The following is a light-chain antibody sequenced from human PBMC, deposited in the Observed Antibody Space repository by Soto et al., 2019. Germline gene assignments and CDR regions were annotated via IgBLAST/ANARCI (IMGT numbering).Light chain of an antibody. V-gene: IGKV2-28*01. J-gene: IGKJ1*01. CDR3: MQALQTPRT. CDR2: LGS. CDR1: QSLLHSNGYNY. Sequence: DIVMTQSPPSLPVTPGEPASISCRSGQSLLHSNGYNYLVWYLQKPGQSPHLLIYLGSYRASGVPDRFSGSGSGTDFTLKISRVEAEDVGVYYCMQALQTPRTFGLGTKVDIK.